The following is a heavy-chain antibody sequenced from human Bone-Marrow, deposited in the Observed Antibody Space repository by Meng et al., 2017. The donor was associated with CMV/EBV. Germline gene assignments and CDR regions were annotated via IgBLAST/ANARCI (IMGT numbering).Heavy chain of an antibody. CDR3: ARVATVTTSDYYYGMNV. Sequence: SETLSLTCTASGGSISSYYWSWIRQPPGKGLEWMAYIYYSGSTNYNPSLKSRVTISVDTSKNQFSLKLSSVTAADTAAYYCARVATVTTSDYYYGMNVWGQGTTVTVSS. V-gene: IGHV4-59*01. CDR1: GGSISSYY. CDR2: IYYSGST. D-gene: IGHD4-17*01. J-gene: IGHJ6*02.